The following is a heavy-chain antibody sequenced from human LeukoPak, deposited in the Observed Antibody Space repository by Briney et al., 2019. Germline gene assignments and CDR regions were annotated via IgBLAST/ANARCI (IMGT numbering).Heavy chain of an antibody. CDR2: ISSSGSTI. V-gene: IGHV3-48*03. J-gene: IGHJ6*02. CDR3: ARDREYYDILTGYYYYYGMDV. Sequence: GGSLRLSCAASGFTFSSYEMNWVRQAPGTGLEWVSYISSSGSTIYYADSVKGRFTISRDNAKNSLYLQMNSLRAEDTAVYYCARDREYYDILTGYYYYYGMDVWGQGTTVTVSS. CDR1: GFTFSSYE. D-gene: IGHD3-9*01.